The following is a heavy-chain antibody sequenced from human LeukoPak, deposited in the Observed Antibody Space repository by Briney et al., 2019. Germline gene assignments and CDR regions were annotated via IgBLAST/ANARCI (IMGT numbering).Heavy chain of an antibody. Sequence: GGSLRLSCAPSGFTFSSYGMHWVRQAPGKGVEWVAVISYVGCNKYYADSVKGRFTISRDNSKNTLYLQMSSLRAEDTAVYYCAKDICSGGSCYLDYWGQGTLVTVSS. J-gene: IGHJ4*02. V-gene: IGHV3-30*18. D-gene: IGHD2-15*01. CDR2: ISYVGCNK. CDR1: GFTFSSYG. CDR3: AKDICSGGSCYLDY.